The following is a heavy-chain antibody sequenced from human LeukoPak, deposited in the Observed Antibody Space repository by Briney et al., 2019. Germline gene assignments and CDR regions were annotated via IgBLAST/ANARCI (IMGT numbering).Heavy chain of an antibody. CDR2: IKPDRSEK. J-gene: IGHJ4*02. CDR1: GFTFSDSW. V-gene: IGHV3-7*01. Sequence: PGGSLRLSCAASGFTFSDSWMAWVRQAPGEGLEWVANIKPDRSEKYYVDSVRVRFTISRDNAKNSLYLQMNSLRVEDTAVYYCASYLYWWSDLGYWGQGTLVTVSS. CDR3: ASYLYWWSDLGY. D-gene: IGHD2-8*02.